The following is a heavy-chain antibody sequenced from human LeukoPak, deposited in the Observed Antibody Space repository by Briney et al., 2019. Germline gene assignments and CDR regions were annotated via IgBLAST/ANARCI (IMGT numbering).Heavy chain of an antibody. J-gene: IGHJ3*02. CDR3: ASRLQNYYDSSGYYVDAFDI. CDR1: GYTFTGYY. CDR2: INANSGDT. D-gene: IGHD3-22*01. Sequence: GASVKVSCKASGYTFTGYYMHWVRQAPGHGLEWMGWINANSGDTNYAQKFQGRVTMTRDTSISAVYMELSRLTSDDTAVCYCASRLQNYYDSSGYYVDAFDIWGQGTMVTVSS. V-gene: IGHV1-2*02.